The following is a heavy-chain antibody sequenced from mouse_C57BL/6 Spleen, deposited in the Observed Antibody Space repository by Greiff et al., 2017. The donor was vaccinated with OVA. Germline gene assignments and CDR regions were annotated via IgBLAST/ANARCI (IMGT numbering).Heavy chain of an antibody. J-gene: IGHJ2*01. CDR2: ITSGSSTI. CDR3: RGNYRDYFDY. Sequence: EVMLVESGGGLVKPGGSLKLSCAASGFTFSDYGMHWVRQAPEKGLEWVAYITSGSSTIYYADTVKGRFTISRDNAKNTLFLQMTSLRSEDTAMYYCRGNYRDYFDYWGQGTTLTVSS. V-gene: IGHV5-17*01. CDR1: GFTFSDYG. D-gene: IGHD1-1*01.